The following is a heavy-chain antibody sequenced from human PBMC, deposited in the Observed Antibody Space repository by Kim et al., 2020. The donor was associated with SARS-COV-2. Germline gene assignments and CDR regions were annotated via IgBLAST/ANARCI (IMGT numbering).Heavy chain of an antibody. V-gene: IGHV3-53*01. Sequence: GGSLRLSCAASGFTVSSNYMSWVRQAPGKGLEWVSVIYSGGSTYYADSVKGRFTISRDNSKNTLYRQMNSLRAEDTAVYYCARVKPTTVSDWFDPWGQGTLVTVSS. CDR2: IYSGGST. J-gene: IGHJ5*02. D-gene: IGHD4-17*01. CDR1: GFTVSSNY. CDR3: ARVKPTTVSDWFDP.